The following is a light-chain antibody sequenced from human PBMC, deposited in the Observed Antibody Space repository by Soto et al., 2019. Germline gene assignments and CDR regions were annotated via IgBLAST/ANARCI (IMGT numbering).Light chain of an antibody. J-gene: IGLJ2*01. CDR2: DVS. CDR1: SSDVGAYNY. Sequence: QSDLIQPASVSGSPGQSITISCIGTSSDVGAYNYVSWYQQHPGKAPKVIIHDVSNRPSGVSDRFSGSKSGNTASLTISGLQAEDEADYYCSSYTTSTTLAFGGGTKVTVL. CDR3: SSYTTSTTLA. V-gene: IGLV2-14*03.